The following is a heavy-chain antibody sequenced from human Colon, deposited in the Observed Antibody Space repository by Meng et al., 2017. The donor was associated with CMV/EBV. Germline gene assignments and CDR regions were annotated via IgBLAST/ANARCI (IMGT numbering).Heavy chain of an antibody. CDR3: ARDRDITYYGAWLDP. CDR2: INFDGSWT. J-gene: IGHJ5*02. D-gene: IGHD3-3*01. V-gene: IGHV3-74*01. Sequence: GGSLRPSCAASGSTFNSYWMHWVRQSPEKGPVWVARINFDGSWTSYAGSVKGRFKVSRDNAKSTLYLQMNSLSAEDTAIYYCARDRDITYYGAWLDPWGQGTLVTISS. CDR1: GSTFNSYW.